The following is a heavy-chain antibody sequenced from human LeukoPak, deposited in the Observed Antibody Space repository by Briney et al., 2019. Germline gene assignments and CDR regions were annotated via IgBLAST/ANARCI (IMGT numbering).Heavy chain of an antibody. Sequence: SETLSLTCTVSGGSISSYYWSWIRQPPAKGLEWIGYIYYSGSTNYNPYLKSRVTISVDTSKNQFSLKLSSVTAADTAVYYCARERYDILTGYHNFDYWGQGTLVTVSS. CDR1: GGSISSYY. J-gene: IGHJ4*02. D-gene: IGHD3-9*01. CDR3: ARERYDILTGYHNFDY. CDR2: IYYSGST. V-gene: IGHV4-59*01.